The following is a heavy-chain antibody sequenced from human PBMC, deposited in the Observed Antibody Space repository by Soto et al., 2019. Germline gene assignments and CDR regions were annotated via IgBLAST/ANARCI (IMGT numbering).Heavy chain of an antibody. D-gene: IGHD6-13*01. V-gene: IGHV4-59*12. CDR3: ARIAAAGTTFDY. CDR1: GGSISRYY. CDR2: MYNTGST. Sequence: PSETLSLTCTVSGGSISRYYWSWIRQPPGKGLEWIGYMYNTGSTIYNPSLESRVTISVDKSKNQFSLKLSSVTAADTAVYDCARIAAAGTTFDYWGQGTLVTV. J-gene: IGHJ4*02.